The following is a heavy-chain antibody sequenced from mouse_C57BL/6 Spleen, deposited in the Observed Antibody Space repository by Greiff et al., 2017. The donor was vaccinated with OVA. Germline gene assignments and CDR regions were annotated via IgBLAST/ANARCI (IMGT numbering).Heavy chain of an antibody. CDR1: GFTFSDYY. D-gene: IGHD1-1*01. CDR2: INYDGSST. V-gene: IGHV5-16*01. J-gene: IGHJ4*01. Sequence: EVMLVESEGGLVQPGSSMKLSCTASGFTFSDYYMAWVRQVPEKGLEWVAYINYDGSSTYYLDSLKSRFIISRDNAKNILYLQMSSLKSEDTATYYCARDKRDYYGSSPYAMDYWGQGTSVTVSS. CDR3: ARDKRDYYGSSPYAMDY.